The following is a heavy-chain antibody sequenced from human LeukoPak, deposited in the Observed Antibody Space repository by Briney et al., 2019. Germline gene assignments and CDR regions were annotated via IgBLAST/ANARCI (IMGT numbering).Heavy chain of an antibody. CDR2: IYYRGST. V-gene: IGHV4-59*04. CDR3: ARLVGSSWYHEVLLGRDY. J-gene: IGHJ4*02. D-gene: IGHD6-13*01. Sequence: GSLRLSCAASGFTFSSYSMNWARQPPGKGLEWIGYIYYRGSTYYNPSLKSRVTISVDTSKNQFSLKLSSVTAADTAVYYCARLVGSSWYHEVLLGRDYWGQGTLVTVSS. CDR1: GFTFSSYSMN.